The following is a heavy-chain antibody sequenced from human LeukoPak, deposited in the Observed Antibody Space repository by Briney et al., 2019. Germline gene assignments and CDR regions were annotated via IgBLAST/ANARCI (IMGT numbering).Heavy chain of an antibody. V-gene: IGHV1-18*01. CDR2: ISAYNSNT. CDR3: ARDFRSYYGSGSYYRDAFDI. CDR1: GYTFTSYG. Sequence: ASVKVSCKASGYTFTSYGISWVRQAPGQGLEWMGWISAYNSNTNYAQKLQRRVTMTTDTSTSTAYMELRSLRSDDTAVYYCARDFRSYYGSGSYYRDAFDIWGQGTMVTVSS. D-gene: IGHD3-10*01. J-gene: IGHJ3*02.